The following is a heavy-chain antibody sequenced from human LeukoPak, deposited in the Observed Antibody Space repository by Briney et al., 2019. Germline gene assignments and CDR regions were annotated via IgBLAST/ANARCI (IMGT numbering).Heavy chain of an antibody. V-gene: IGHV3-21*01. J-gene: IGHJ3*02. CDR1: GFTFSSYS. CDR2: ISSSSSYI. Sequence: GGSLRLSCAASGFTFSSYSMNWVRQAPGKGLEWVSSISSSSSYIYYADSVKGRFTISRGNAKNSLYLQMNSLRAEDTAVYYCARDPSSGSYPDAFDIWGQGTMVTVSS. D-gene: IGHD1-26*01. CDR3: ARDPSSGSYPDAFDI.